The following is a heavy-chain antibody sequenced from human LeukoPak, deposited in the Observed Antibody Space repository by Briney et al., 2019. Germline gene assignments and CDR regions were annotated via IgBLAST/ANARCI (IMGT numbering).Heavy chain of an antibody. CDR3: ARDGGRGLYWYFDL. D-gene: IGHD1-26*01. Sequence: ASVKVSCKASGYIFTSYGISWVRQAPGQGLEWMGWISAYNGNTNYAQKLQGRVTMTTDRSTSTAYMEPRSLRSDDTAVYYCARDGGRGLYWYFDLWGRGTPVTVSS. J-gene: IGHJ2*01. V-gene: IGHV1-18*01. CDR2: ISAYNGNT. CDR1: GYIFTSYG.